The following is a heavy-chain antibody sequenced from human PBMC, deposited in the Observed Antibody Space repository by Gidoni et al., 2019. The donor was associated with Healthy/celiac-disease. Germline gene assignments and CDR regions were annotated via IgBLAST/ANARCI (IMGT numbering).Heavy chain of an antibody. CDR3: AKDVDDYSNYWYFDL. D-gene: IGHD4-4*01. J-gene: IGHJ2*01. CDR1: GFTFSSYA. V-gene: IGHV3-23*01. Sequence: EVQLLESGGGLVQPGGSLSLSCAASGFTFSSYAMSWVRQAPGKGLEWVSAISGSGGSTYYADSVKGRFTISRDNSKNTLYLQMNSLRAEDTAVYYCAKDVDDYSNYWYFDLWGRGTLVTVSS. CDR2: ISGSGGST.